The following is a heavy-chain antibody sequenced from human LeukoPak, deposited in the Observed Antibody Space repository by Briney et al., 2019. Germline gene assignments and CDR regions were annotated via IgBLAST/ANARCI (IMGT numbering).Heavy chain of an antibody. V-gene: IGHV4-38-2*02. CDR1: GYSISSGYY. Sequence: SETLSLTCAVSGYSISSGYYWGWIRQPPGKGLEWIGSIYHSGSTYYNPSLKSRVTISVDTSKNQFSLKLRSVTAADTAVYYCARDNKYYYDSSGPNWFDPWGQGTLVTVSS. CDR3: ARDNKYYYDSSGPNWFDP. CDR2: IYHSGST. D-gene: IGHD3-22*01. J-gene: IGHJ5*02.